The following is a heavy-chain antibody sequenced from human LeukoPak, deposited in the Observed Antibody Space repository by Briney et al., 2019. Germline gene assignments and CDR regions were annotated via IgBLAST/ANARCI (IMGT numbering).Heavy chain of an antibody. Sequence: SETLSLTCTVSGGSISSYYWSWIRQPPGKGLEWIGSIYYSGSTNYNPSLKSRVSISVDTSKNQFSLKLSSVTAADTAVYYCARHTGSYSFDYWGQGTLVTVSS. CDR1: GGSISSYY. V-gene: IGHV4-59*01. CDR3: ARHTGSYSFDY. D-gene: IGHD5-18*01. J-gene: IGHJ4*02. CDR2: IYYSGST.